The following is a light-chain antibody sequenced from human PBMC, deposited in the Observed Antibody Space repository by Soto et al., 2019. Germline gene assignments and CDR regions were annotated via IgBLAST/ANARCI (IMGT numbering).Light chain of an antibody. CDR2: YAS. V-gene: IGKV3-15*01. CDR1: QSVSNN. J-gene: IGKJ5*01. Sequence: EIMMTQSPATLSVSPGERATLSCRASQSVSNNLAWYQQKPGQAPRLLLYYASTRATGSPVRFSGSGAGTEVTLTISSRQAEDVALYYCQQYKNWPPITFGQGTRLEIK. CDR3: QQYKNWPPIT.